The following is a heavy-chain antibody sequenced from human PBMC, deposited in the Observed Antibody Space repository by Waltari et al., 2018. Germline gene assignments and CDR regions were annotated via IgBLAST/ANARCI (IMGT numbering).Heavy chain of an antibody. D-gene: IGHD2-15*01. CDR3: ARASTYCSGGSCYSHFDY. Sequence: QVQLVQSGAEVKKPGSSVKVSCKASGGTFSSYAISWVRQAPGHRLEWMGGIIPIFGTANYAQKFQGRVTITADESTSTAYMELSSLRSEDTAVYYCARASTYCSGGSCYSHFDYWGQGTLVTVSS. CDR1: GGTFSSYA. J-gene: IGHJ4*02. CDR2: IIPIFGTA. V-gene: IGHV1-69*12.